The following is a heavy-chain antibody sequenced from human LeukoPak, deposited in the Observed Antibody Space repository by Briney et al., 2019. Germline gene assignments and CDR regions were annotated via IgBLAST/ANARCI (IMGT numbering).Heavy chain of an antibody. J-gene: IGHJ5*01. CDR3: VKDPRDTYGTNWFVS. CDR2: ISGTGGAT. D-gene: IGHD2-21*01. Sequence: GGSLRLSCVTSGFSFGHYAMSWVRQAPGKGLQWVSQISGTGGATWYAGFARDRFTISRDNSKKTLYLQMSGLRVEDTAMYYCVKDPRDTYGTNWFVSWGQGTLLIVSS. CDR1: GFSFGHYA. V-gene: IGHV3-23*01.